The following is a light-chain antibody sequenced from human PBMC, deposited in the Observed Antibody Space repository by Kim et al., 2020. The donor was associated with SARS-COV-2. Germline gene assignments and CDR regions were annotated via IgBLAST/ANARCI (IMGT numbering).Light chain of an antibody. J-gene: IGKJ4*01. Sequence: SVGDRVTIICRYNQAIDNYLAWYQENPGKAPKLLIYAESTLQSGVPSRFSGNGSGTDSTLTSHGLPPEDVETYYCQQLARYLSLGFGGGTKVDIK. V-gene: IGKV1-9*01. CDR1: QAIDNY. CDR3: QQLARYLSLG. CDR2: AES.